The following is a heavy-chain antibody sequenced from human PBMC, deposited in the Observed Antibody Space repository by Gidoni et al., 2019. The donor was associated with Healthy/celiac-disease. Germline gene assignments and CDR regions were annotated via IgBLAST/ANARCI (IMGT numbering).Heavy chain of an antibody. D-gene: IGHD6-19*01. J-gene: IGHJ3*02. CDR2: ISSSNSYI. Sequence: EVQLVESGGGLVKPGGSLRLSCAASGFTFSSYSMNWVRQAPGKGLEWVSSISSSNSYIYYADSVKGRFTISRDNAKNSLYLQMNSLRAEETAVYYCARDIAVAGSDAFDIWGQGTMVTVSS. CDR3: ARDIAVAGSDAFDI. CDR1: GFTFSSYS. V-gene: IGHV3-21*01.